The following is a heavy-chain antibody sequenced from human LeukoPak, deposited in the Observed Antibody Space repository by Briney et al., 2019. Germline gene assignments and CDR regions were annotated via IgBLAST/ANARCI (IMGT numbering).Heavy chain of an antibody. D-gene: IGHD5-24*01. CDR2: IYYSGST. CDR3: ARGVEMATNDY. J-gene: IGHJ4*02. Sequence: KPSETLSLTCTVSGGSISSYYWSWIRQPPGKGLEWIGYIYYSGSTNYNPSPKSRVTISVDTSKNQFSLKLSSVTAADTAVYYCARGVEMATNDYWGQGTLVTVSS. CDR1: GGSISSYY. V-gene: IGHV4-59*01.